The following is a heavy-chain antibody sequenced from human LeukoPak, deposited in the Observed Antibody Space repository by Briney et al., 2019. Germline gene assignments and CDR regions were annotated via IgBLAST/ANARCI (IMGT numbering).Heavy chain of an antibody. Sequence: GGSLRLSCAASGFTFSSYYWMHWVRQAPGKGLVWVSRIKSDEITTNYADSVKGRFTISRDDAKNTLYLQMNSLRAEDTAVYYCARGAWTAYYFDYWGQGTLVTVSS. CDR3: ARGAWTAYYFDY. D-gene: IGHD3/OR15-3a*01. CDR2: IKSDEITT. CDR1: GFTFSSYYW. V-gene: IGHV3-74*01. J-gene: IGHJ4*02.